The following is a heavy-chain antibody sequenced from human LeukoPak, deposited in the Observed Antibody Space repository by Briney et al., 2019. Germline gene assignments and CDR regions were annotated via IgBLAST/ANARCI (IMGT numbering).Heavy chain of an antibody. V-gene: IGHV4-59*01. CDR1: GDSISNYY. Sequence: PSETLSLNCTVSGDSISNYYWSWIRQPPGKGLEWIGYIYYSESTNYNPSLKSRVTISTDTSKSQFSLNLRSVTAEDTGMYYCARGRCRNSGCRPYFDYWGQGTQVTVSS. CDR3: ARGRCRNSGCRPYFDY. CDR2: IYYSEST. J-gene: IGHJ4*02. D-gene: IGHD2/OR15-2a*01.